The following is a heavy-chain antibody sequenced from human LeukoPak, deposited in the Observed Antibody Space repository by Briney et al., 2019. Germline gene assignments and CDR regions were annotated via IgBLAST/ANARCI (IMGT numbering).Heavy chain of an antibody. J-gene: IGHJ4*02. V-gene: IGHV3-7*01. CDR1: GFTLSTYW. D-gene: IGHD3-16*01. CDR3: ASWGAGGNS. CDR2: INPDGSGK. Sequence: GGSLRLSCEASGFTLSTYWENWVRQVPGKGLDWVANINPDGSGKRYVDSVKGRFTIARDNADNSLSLQMNSLRAEDTAVYYCASWGAGGNSWGQGTLVTVSS.